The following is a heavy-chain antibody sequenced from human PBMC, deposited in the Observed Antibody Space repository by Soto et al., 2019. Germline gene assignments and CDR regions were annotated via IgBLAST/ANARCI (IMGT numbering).Heavy chain of an antibody. V-gene: IGHV3-21*01. Sequence: PGGSLRLSCAASGFTFSSYSMNWVRQAPGNGLEWVSSISSSSSYIYYADSVKGRFTISRDNAKNSLYLQMNSLRAEDTAVYYCARDLLYGPGYYYYYGMDVWGQGTTVTVSS. CDR2: ISSSSSYI. CDR3: ARDLLYGPGYYYYYGMDV. J-gene: IGHJ6*02. CDR1: GFTFSSYS. D-gene: IGHD3-10*01.